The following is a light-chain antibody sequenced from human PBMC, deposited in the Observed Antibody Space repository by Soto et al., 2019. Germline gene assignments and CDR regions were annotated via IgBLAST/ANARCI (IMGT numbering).Light chain of an antibody. V-gene: IGKV2-28*01. J-gene: IGKJ1*01. CDR3: MQALQSPWT. CDR1: QSLLHSNGYNY. CDR2: LGS. Sequence: DIVMTQSPLSLPVTPGEPASISCRSSQSLLHSNGYNYLVWYLQKPGQSPQLLIYLGSDQASGVPDRCSGSGSGTDFTLEIRRVEAEDVGVYYCMQALQSPWTFGQGTKVEI.